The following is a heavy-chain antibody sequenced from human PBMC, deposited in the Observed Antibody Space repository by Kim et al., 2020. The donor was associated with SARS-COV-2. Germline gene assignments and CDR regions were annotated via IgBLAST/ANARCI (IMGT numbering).Heavy chain of an antibody. Sequence: GGSLRLSCVASGFTFSTFWMSWARQSPGKGLEWVANIRQDGGERNYMDSVKGRFTISRDNAKNSLYLQMNSLRAEDTAVYYCTRSARPSKWGQGTLVTVSS. CDR3: TRSARPSK. J-gene: IGHJ4*02. V-gene: IGHV3-7*03. CDR1: GFTFSTFW. D-gene: IGHD6-6*01. CDR2: IRQDGGER.